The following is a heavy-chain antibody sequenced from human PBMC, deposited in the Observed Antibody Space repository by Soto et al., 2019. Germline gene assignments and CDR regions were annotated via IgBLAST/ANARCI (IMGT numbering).Heavy chain of an antibody. CDR3: AKDRPELRFYYYYMDV. J-gene: IGHJ6*03. CDR1: GFTFSSYA. Sequence: GGSLRLSCAASGFTFSSYAMSWVRQAPGKGLEWVSAISGSGGSTYYADSVKGRFTISRDNSKNTLYLQMNSLRAEDTAVYYCAKDRPELRFYYYYMDVWGKGTTVTVSS. CDR2: ISGSGGST. V-gene: IGHV3-23*01. D-gene: IGHD1-7*01.